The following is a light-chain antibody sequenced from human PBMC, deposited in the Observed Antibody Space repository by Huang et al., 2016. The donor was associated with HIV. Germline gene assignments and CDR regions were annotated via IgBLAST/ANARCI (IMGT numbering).Light chain of an antibody. CDR3: MQALQTPA. CDR1: QSLLHSNGYNY. CDR2: LGS. V-gene: IGKV2-28*01. Sequence: DIVMTQSPLSLPVTPGAPASISCRSSQSLLHSNGYNYLDWYLQKPGQSPQLLIYLGSNRASGVPDRCSGSGSGTDFTLKISRVEAEDVGVYYCMQALQTPAFGQGTKVEIK. J-gene: IGKJ1*01.